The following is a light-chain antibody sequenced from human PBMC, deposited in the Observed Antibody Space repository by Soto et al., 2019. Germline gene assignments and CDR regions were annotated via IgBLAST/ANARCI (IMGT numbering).Light chain of an antibody. J-gene: IGKJ1*01. CDR2: KAS. CDR1: QSISSW. CDR3: QQYKSYSRT. V-gene: IGKV1-5*03. Sequence: DIQMTQSPYTLSASVGHRVTITCRARQSISSWLAWYQQKPGKAPNLLIYKASSLESGVPSRFSGSGTGTEFTLTISSLQPEDFATYYCQQYKSYSRTFGQGTKVDIK.